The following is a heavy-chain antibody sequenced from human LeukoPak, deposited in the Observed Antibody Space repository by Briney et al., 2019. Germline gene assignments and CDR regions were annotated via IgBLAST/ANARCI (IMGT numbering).Heavy chain of an antibody. CDR3: AREGSGSYYLHDAFDI. Sequence: SETLSLTCTVSGGSISSYYWSWIRQPAGKGLEWIGRIYTSGSTNYNPSLKSRVTISVDTSKNQFSLKLSSVTAADTAVYYCAREGSGSYYLHDAFDIWGQGTMVTVSS. D-gene: IGHD1-26*01. CDR2: IYTSGST. CDR1: GGSISSYY. V-gene: IGHV4-4*07. J-gene: IGHJ3*02.